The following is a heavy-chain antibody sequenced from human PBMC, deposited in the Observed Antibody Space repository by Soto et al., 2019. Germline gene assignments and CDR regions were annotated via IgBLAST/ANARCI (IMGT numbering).Heavy chain of an antibody. D-gene: IGHD3-9*01. CDR2: IYYSGST. Sequence: SETLSLTCTVSGGSISSGDYYWSWIRQPPGKGLEWMGYIYYSGSTYYNPSLKSRVTISVDTSKNQFSLKLSSVTAADTAVYYCARGLILTGYYTIDYWGQGTLVTVSS. CDR1: GGSISSGDYY. J-gene: IGHJ4*02. CDR3: ARGLILTGYYTIDY. V-gene: IGHV4-30-4*01.